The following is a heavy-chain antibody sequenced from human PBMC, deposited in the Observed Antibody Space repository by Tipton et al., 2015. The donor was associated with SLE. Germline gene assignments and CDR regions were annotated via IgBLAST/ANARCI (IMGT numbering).Heavy chain of an antibody. CDR3: ARQYYYDSSGYGGVDAFDI. Sequence: TLSLTCAVYGGSFRDYSWTWIRQPPGKGLEWIGYIYYSGSTNYNPSPKSRVTISVDTSKNQFSLKLSSVTAADTAVYYCARQYYYDSSGYGGVDAFDIWGQGTMVTVSS. CDR2: IYYSGST. D-gene: IGHD3-22*01. V-gene: IGHV4-59*08. J-gene: IGHJ3*02. CDR1: GGSFRDYS.